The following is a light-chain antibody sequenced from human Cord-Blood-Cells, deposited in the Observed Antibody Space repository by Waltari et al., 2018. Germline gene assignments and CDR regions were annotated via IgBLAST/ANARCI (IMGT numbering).Light chain of an antibody. V-gene: IGKV1-33*01. Sequence: DIQMTQSPSSLSASVGDRVTITCQASQDISNYLNWYQQKPGKAPKLLIYDASNLEKGFPSRFSGSGSGTDFTFTISSLQPEDIATYYCQQYDNLPRIFTFGPGTKVDIK. CDR2: DAS. J-gene: IGKJ3*01. CDR1: QDISNY. CDR3: QQYDNLPRIFT.